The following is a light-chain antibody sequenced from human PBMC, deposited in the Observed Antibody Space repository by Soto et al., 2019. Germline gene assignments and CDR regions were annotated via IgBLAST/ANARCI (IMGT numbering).Light chain of an antibody. V-gene: IGKV3-15*01. CDR3: QQYNDWPPT. CDR1: QSVSSRY. J-gene: IGKJ1*01. Sequence: EILLTQSPGTLALSPGERASLSCRASQSVSSRYLAWYQQKPGQAPRLLIYVTSTRAAGVPARFSGSASGTEFTLTISSLQSEDFAVYYCQQYNDWPPTFGQGTKVDIK. CDR2: VTS.